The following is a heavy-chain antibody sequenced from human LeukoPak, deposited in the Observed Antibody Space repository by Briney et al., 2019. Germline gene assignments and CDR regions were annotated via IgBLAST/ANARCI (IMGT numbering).Heavy chain of an antibody. Sequence: PSETLSLTCTVSGGSISSYYWSWIRQPPGKGLEWIGYIYYSGSTNYNPSLKSRVTISVDTSKNQFSLKLSSVTAADTAVYYCARDRTGGSYNWGQGTLVTVSS. CDR2: IYYSGST. J-gene: IGHJ4*02. CDR1: GGSISSYY. CDR3: ARDRTGGSYN. D-gene: IGHD1-1*01. V-gene: IGHV4-59*01.